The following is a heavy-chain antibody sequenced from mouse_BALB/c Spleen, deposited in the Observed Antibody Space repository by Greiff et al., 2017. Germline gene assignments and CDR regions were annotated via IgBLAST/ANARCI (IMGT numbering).Heavy chain of an antibody. CDR3: ARMGRYDVY. J-gene: IGHJ2*01. CDR2: IWSGGST. CDR1: GFSLTSYG. Sequence: QVQLQQSGPGLVQPSQSLSITCTASGFSLTSYGVHWVRQSPGKGLEWLGVIWSGGSTDYNAAFISRLSISKDNSKSQVFFKMTSLQANDTAIYYCARMGRYDVYWGQGTTLTVSS. V-gene: IGHV2-2*02. D-gene: IGHD2-14*01.